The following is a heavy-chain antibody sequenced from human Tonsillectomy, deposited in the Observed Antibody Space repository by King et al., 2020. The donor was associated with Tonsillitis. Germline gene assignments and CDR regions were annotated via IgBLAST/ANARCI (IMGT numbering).Heavy chain of an antibody. D-gene: IGHD3-3*01. V-gene: IGHV3-33*08. J-gene: IGHJ4*02. CDR2: IWDDGSNK. CDR1: GFTFSNYG. Sequence: VQLVESGGGVVQPGRSLRLSCAASGFTFSNYGMHWVRQAPGKGPEWVAVIWDDGSNKYYADSVKGRFSISRDNSENTLYLQMNSLRDEDTAVYFCARDLEWSMDYWGQGTLVTVSS. CDR3: ARDLEWSMDY.